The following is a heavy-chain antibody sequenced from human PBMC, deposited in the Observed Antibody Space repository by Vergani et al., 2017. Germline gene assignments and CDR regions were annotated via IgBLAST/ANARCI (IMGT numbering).Heavy chain of an antibody. CDR2: IKQDGSEK. CDR3: ARAMILWFGENDY. Sequence: EVQLVESGGGLVQPGGSLRLSCAASGFTFSSYWMSWVRQAPGKGLEWVANIKQDGSEKYYVDSVKGRFTISRDNAKNSLYLQMNSLRAEDTAVYYCARAMILWFGENDYWGQGTLVTVSS. D-gene: IGHD3-10*01. CDR1: GFTFSSYW. V-gene: IGHV3-7*02. J-gene: IGHJ4*02.